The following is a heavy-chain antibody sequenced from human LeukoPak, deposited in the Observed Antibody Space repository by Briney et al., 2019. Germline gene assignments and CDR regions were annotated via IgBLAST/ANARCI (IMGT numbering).Heavy chain of an antibody. CDR1: GFAFATYA. CDR2: ITYEERNQ. CDR3: VRVPPNRGWPGHY. Sequence: PGGSLRLSCAASGFAFATYAIHWVRQAPGKGLEWVALITYEERNQWYTDSVKGRFTIPRTNSKKPAYLKMNSRSIEAPAFYYWVRVPPNRGWPGHYWGEGTLFTLSP. V-gene: IGHV3-30-3*01. J-gene: IGHJ4*02. D-gene: IGHD6-19*01.